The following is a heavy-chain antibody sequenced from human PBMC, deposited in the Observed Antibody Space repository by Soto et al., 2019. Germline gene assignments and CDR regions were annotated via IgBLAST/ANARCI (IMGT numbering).Heavy chain of an antibody. CDR1: GGSIRGYY. D-gene: IGHD5-18*01. V-gene: IGHV4-59*01. J-gene: IGHJ4*02. Sequence: SETLSLTCTVSGGSIRGYYWTWIRQSPGKGLEWIGYINYGGTTKYNPFLNSRVTISVGTSQNQISLRLTSVTAADTGVYYCAREVASYGSTYFDYWGKGSLVTVS. CDR3: AREVASYGSTYFDY. CDR2: INYGGTT.